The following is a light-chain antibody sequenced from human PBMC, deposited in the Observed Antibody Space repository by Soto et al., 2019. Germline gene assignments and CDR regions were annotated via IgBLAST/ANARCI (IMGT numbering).Light chain of an antibody. Sequence: LLARSPVTLAWSPGQRGTLSCMASQSVSTSYLAWYQQKPGQAPRLLIYGASSRATGIPDRFSGSGSGTDFTLTISRLEPEDFAVYSCQQYGDSPPTFGQGTKVDIK. CDR1: QSVSTSY. V-gene: IGKV3-20*01. CDR3: QQYGDSPPT. J-gene: IGKJ1*01. CDR2: GAS.